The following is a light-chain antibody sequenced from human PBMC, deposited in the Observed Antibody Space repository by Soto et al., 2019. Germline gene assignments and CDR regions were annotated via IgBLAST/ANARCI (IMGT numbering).Light chain of an antibody. V-gene: IGKV3-11*01. CDR1: QSVSSN. CDR2: DAS. CDR3: QQRSNWPQIT. J-gene: IGKJ5*01. Sequence: EIVLTQSPATLSLSPGERATLSCRASQSVSSNLAWYQQKPGQAPRLLIYDASNRATGIPARFSGSGSGTDFTLTISGLEPEDFAVYYCQQRSNWPQITFGQGTRLEIK.